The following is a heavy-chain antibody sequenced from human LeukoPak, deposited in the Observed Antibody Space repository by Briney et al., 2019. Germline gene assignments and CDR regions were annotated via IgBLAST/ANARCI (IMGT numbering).Heavy chain of an antibody. V-gene: IGHV5-51*01. CDR3: ARRNYYDVWFDP. J-gene: IGHJ5*02. CDR2: IYPGGSET. D-gene: IGHD3-16*01. CDR1: SYNFRNYW. Sequence: GESLKISCKASSYNFRNYWIGWVRQMPGKGLEWMGIIYPGGSETQYMPSFEGQVTISVDESTSTVYLQWSTLKASDTAMYYCARRNYYDVWFDPWGQVTLVTVSS.